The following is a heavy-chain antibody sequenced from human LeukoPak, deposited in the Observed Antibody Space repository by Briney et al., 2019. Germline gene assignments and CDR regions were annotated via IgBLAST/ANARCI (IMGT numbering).Heavy chain of an antibody. V-gene: IGHV3-11*05. Sequence: GGSLRFSCAAPGFSLSDYSMSWIRQAPGKGLEWVSYISGSTSYTDYADSVKGRFTISRDNAKNSLYLQMNRLRAEDTAVYYCARGGSYSSGPFSYLDYWGQGTLVTVSS. D-gene: IGHD1-26*01. CDR1: GFSLSDYS. CDR2: ISGSTSYT. J-gene: IGHJ4*02. CDR3: ARGGSYSSGPFSYLDY.